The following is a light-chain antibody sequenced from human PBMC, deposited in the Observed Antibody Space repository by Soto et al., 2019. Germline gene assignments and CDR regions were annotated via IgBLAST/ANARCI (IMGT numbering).Light chain of an antibody. CDR1: QSVSSSY. CDR2: GAS. CDR3: QQYGSSPMYT. J-gene: IGKJ2*01. V-gene: IGKV3-20*01. Sequence: EIVLTQSPGTLSLSPGERATLSCRASQSVSSSYLAWYQQKPGQAPRLLIYGASGRATGIPDRFSGSGSGTDFTLTISRLEPEDFAVYYCQQYGSSPMYTFGPGTTLEIK.